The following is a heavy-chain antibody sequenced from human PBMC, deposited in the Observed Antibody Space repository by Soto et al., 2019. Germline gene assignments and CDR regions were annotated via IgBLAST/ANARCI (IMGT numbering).Heavy chain of an antibody. CDR3: ARSSGGDYYSFYGMDV. CDR1: GGTFSSYA. Sequence: QVQLVQSGAEVKKPGSSVKVSCKASGGTFSSYAISWVRQAPGQGLEWMGGIIPIFGTANYAQKFQGRVTITADESAIPAYVEMSSLRSEDTAVYYCARSSGGDYYSFYGMDVWGQGTTVTVSS. V-gene: IGHV1-69*01. D-gene: IGHD3-10*01. CDR2: IIPIFGTA. J-gene: IGHJ6*02.